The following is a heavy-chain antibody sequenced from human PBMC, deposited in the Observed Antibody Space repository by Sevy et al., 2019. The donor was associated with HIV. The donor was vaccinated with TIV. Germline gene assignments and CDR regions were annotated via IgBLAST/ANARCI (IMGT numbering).Heavy chain of an antibody. V-gene: IGHV3-49*03. CDR3: TSDEGDIVVVPARPLAWFDP. Sequence: YLRLSCTASGFTFGDYAMSWFRQAPGKGLEWVGFIRSNAYGGTTEYAASVKGRFTISRDDSKSIAYLQMNSLKTEDTAVYYSTSDEGDIVVVPARPLAWFDPWGQGTMVCVSS. CDR1: GFTFGDYA. J-gene: IGHJ5*02. D-gene: IGHD2-2*01. CDR2: IRSNAYGGTT.